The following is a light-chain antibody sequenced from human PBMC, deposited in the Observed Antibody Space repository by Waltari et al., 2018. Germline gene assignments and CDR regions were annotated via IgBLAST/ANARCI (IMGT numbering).Light chain of an antibody. Sequence: DIQMTQSPSSLSASVGDGVTITCRASQSISSYLNWYQQKPGKAPKLLIYAASTLHSGVPSRFSGSGSGTEFTLTISSLQPEDFATYYCQKSSSTPPWTFGQGTKVEIK. J-gene: IGKJ1*01. CDR2: AAS. CDR1: QSISSY. V-gene: IGKV1-39*01. CDR3: QKSSSTPPWT.